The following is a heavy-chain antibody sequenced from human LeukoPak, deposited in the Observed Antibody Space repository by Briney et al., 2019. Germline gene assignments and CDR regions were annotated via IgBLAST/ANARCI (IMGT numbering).Heavy chain of an antibody. CDR1: GYRFTYYW. Sequence: GESLKISCKASGYRFTYYWIAWVRQMPGKGLEWMGIIYPYDSHTRYSPSFQGQVTISADKSISTAYLQWSSLKASDTAMYYCARLPNSGADLTWFVPWGQGTLVTVSS. V-gene: IGHV5-51*01. CDR3: ARLPNSGADLTWFVP. D-gene: IGHD3-10*01. CDR2: IYPYDSHT. J-gene: IGHJ5*02.